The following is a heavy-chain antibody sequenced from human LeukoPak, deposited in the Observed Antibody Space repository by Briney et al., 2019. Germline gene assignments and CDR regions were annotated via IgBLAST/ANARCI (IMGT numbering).Heavy chain of an antibody. CDR2: IKQDGSEK. CDR3: ARRNPDSTGYYTVDC. V-gene: IGHV3-7*01. Sequence: GGSLRLSCAASGFTVSSYWMSWVRPAPGEGLEWGANIKQDGSEKYYVDSVKGRFTISRDNAKNTLYLQMSSLRAEDTAVYYCARRNPDSTGYYTVDCWGQGTLVTLSS. D-gene: IGHD3-22*01. J-gene: IGHJ4*02. CDR1: GFTVSSYW.